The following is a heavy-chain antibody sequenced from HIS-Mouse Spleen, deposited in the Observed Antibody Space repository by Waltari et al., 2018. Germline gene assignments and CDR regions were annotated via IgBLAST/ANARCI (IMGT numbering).Heavy chain of an antibody. Sequence: QLQLQESGPGLVKPSATLSLTCTVSGGSIRSSSYYWGWIRQPPGKGLEWIGSIYYSGSTYYNPSVKSRVTISVDTSKNQFSLKLSSVTAADTAVYYCAREIPYSSSWYDWYFDLWGRGTLVTVSS. CDR2: IYYSGST. CDR3: AREIPYSSSWYDWYFDL. CDR1: GGSIRSSSYY. J-gene: IGHJ2*01. V-gene: IGHV4-39*07. D-gene: IGHD6-13*01.